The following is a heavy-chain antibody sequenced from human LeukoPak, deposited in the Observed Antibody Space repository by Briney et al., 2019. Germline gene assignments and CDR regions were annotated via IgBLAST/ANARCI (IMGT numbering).Heavy chain of an antibody. CDR1: GGSISSYY. J-gene: IGHJ3*02. V-gene: IGHV4-59*08. CDR3: ARAGGDPRDDDAFDI. Sequence: SETLSLTCTVSGGSISSYYWSWIRQPPGKGLEWIGYIYYSGSTNYNPSLKSRVTISVDTSKNQFSLKLSSVTAADTAVYYCARAGGDPRDDDAFDIWGQGTMVTVSS. CDR2: IYYSGST. D-gene: IGHD2-21*02.